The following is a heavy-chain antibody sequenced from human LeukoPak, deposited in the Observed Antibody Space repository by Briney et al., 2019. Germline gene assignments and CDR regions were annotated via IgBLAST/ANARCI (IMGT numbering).Heavy chain of an antibody. D-gene: IGHD5-12*01. Sequence: SETLSLTCAVSGGSISSGGYSWSWIRPPPGKGLEWIGYIYHSGSTYYNPSLKSRVTISVDRSKNQCSLKLSSVTAADTAVYYCARDKWLNPYQKYYYYGMDVWGQGTTVTVSS. CDR3: ARDKWLNPYQKYYYYGMDV. J-gene: IGHJ6*02. V-gene: IGHV4-30-2*01. CDR2: IYHSGST. CDR1: GGSISSGGYS.